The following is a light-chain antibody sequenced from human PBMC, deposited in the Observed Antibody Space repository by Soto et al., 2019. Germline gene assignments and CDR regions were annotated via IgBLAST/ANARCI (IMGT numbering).Light chain of an antibody. CDR1: QDINNY. V-gene: IGKV1-33*01. J-gene: IGKJ1*01. Sequence: DIQMTQSPSSLSASVGDRVTITCQASQDINNYLNWYQQKPGKPPKLLIYYASTLETGVPSRFSGSGSGTDFTFTISSLQPEDFAVYYCQQRSSWPRTFGQGTKVDI. CDR2: YAS. CDR3: QQRSSWPRT.